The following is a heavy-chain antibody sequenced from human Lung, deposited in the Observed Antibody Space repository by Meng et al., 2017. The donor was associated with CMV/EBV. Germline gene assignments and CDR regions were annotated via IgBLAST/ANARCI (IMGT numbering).Heavy chain of an antibody. J-gene: IGHJ5*02. D-gene: IGHD1-26*01. CDR2: ISSKANSYAT. V-gene: IGHV3-73*01. CDR1: FPFCGSA. Sequence: FPFCGSAMHWVRQASGKGLEWVGRISSKANSYATAYAASVKGRFTVSRDDSKNTAYLQMNSLKTEDTAVYYCTRPGWERSTGVWFDPWGQGTLVTVSS. CDR3: TRPGWERSTGVWFDP.